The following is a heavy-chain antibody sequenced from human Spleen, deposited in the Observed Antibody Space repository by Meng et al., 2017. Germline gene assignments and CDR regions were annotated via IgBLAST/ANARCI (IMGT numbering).Heavy chain of an antibody. Sequence: SVKVSCKTSGGTFRSYAISWVRQAPGQGLEWMGGVIPIFGTANYAQKFQGRVTMTTDTSTSTAYMELRSLRSDDTAVYYCARGKDGVRVYYYYGMDVWGQGTTVTVSS. CDR2: VIPIFGTA. D-gene: IGHD3-10*01. J-gene: IGHJ6*02. V-gene: IGHV1-69*05. CDR3: ARGKDGVRVYYYYGMDV. CDR1: GGTFRSYA.